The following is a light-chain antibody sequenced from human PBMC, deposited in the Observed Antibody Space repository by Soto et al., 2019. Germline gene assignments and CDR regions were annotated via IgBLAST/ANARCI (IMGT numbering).Light chain of an antibody. V-gene: IGLV3-9*01. CDR3: FSFTTTSTHV. Sequence: SYELTQPLSVSVALGQTARITCGGNNIGSKNVHWYQQKPGQAPVLVIYRDSNRPSGIPERFSGSNSGNTATLTISGLQVEDEAEYFCFSFTTTSTHVFGTGTKVTVL. CDR2: RDS. CDR1: NIGSKN. J-gene: IGLJ1*01.